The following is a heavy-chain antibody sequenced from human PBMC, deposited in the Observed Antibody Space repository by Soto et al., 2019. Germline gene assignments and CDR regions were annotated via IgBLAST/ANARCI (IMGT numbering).Heavy chain of an antibody. CDR2: ISANNGNT. CDR1: GYTFTSYG. CDR3: ARAYSPGLFDP. J-gene: IGHJ5*02. V-gene: IGHV1-18*01. Sequence: GASVKVSCKASGYTFTSYGISWVRQAPGQGLEWMGWISANNGNTKYAQNFQGRATMTTDTSTSTAYMELRSLRSDDTAVYYCARAYSPGLFDPWGQGTLVTVSS. D-gene: IGHD2-15*01.